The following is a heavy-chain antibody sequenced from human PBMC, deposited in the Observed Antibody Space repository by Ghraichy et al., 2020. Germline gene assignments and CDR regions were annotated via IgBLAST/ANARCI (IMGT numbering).Heavy chain of an antibody. J-gene: IGHJ4*02. D-gene: IGHD7-27*01. V-gene: IGHV4-59*01. CDR2: IHYSGIT. Sequence: SETLSLTCAVSGASITSSYWSWIRQPPGKGLEWIGYIHYSGITNHNPSLRGRVTISVDTSKNQFYLKLNSVTAADTAVYNCVRGAGRGEQLGEDWGKGILVTVSS. CDR3: VRGAGRGEQLGED. CDR1: GASITSSY.